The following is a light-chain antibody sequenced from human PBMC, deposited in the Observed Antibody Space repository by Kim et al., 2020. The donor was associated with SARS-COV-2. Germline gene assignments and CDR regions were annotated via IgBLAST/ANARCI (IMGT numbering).Light chain of an antibody. V-gene: IGLV1-40*01. Sequence: GGTISCTGSSGNIGAGYDVHWYQQLPGTAPKLIIYGNSNRPSGVPDRFSGSKSGTSASLAITGLQAEDEADYYCQSYDSSRSGWVFGGGTQLTVL. J-gene: IGLJ3*02. CDR3: QSYDSSRSGWV. CDR2: GNS. CDR1: SGNIGAGYD.